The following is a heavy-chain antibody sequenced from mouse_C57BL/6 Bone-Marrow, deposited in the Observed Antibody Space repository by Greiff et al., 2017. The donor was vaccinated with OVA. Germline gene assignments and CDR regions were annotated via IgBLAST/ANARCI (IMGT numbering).Heavy chain of an antibody. CDR2: IAPENGDT. J-gene: IGHJ3*01. CDR3: TTEGAAWFAY. V-gene: IGHV14-4*01. Sequence: EVQLHQSGAELVRPGASVKLSCTASGFNIKDAYMHWVKQRPEQGLEWIGWIAPENGDTEYASKFQGTAPITADTSSNTAYLQLSSLTSEDTAVYYCTTEGAAWFAYWGQGTLVTVSA. CDR1: GFNIKDAY.